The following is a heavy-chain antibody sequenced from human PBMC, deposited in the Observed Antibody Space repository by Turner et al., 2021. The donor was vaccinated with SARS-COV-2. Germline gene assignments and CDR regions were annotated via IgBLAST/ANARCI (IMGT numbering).Heavy chain of an antibody. D-gene: IGHD6-19*01. Sequence: LQLQESGPGLVKPSETLSLTCTVSGGSISSSSYYWGWTRQPPGKGLEWIGSIYYSESTYYNPSLKSRVTISVDTSKNQFSLELNSVTAADTAVYYCASAGGNSGWFFAYDIWGQGTMVTVSS. J-gene: IGHJ3*02. V-gene: IGHV4-39*01. CDR2: IYYSEST. CDR3: ASAGGNSGWFFAYDI. CDR1: GGSISSSSYY.